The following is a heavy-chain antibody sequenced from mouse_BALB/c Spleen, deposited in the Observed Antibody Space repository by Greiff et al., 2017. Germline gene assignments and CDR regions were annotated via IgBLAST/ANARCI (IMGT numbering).Heavy chain of an antibody. V-gene: IGHV3-2*02. CDR3: ARGRPYYLDY. CDR1: GYSITSDYA. Sequence: EVQLQQSGPGLVKPSQSLSLTCTVTGYSITSDYAWNWIRQFPGNKLEWMGYISYSGSTSYNPSLKSRISITRDTSKNQFFLKLNSVTTEDTATYYCARGRPYYLDYWGQGTTLTVSS. J-gene: IGHJ2*01. D-gene: IGHD1-2*01. CDR2: ISYSGST.